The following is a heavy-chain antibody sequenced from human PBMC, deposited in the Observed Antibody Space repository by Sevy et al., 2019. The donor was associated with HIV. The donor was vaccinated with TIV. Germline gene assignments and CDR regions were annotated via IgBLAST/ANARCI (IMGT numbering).Heavy chain of an antibody. J-gene: IGHJ5*02. CDR1: GYIFTSSG. CDR3: ARDRATRVDLGVNWFDP. D-gene: IGHD2-15*01. Sequence: ASVKVSCKALGYIFTSSGITWVRQAPGQGLEWVGWINTNNTKTNYAEKLQGRVTITTDISTNTAYIELKSLRSDDTASYYCARDRATRVDLGVNWFDPCGQGTMVTVSS. V-gene: IGHV1-18*01. CDR2: INTNNTKT.